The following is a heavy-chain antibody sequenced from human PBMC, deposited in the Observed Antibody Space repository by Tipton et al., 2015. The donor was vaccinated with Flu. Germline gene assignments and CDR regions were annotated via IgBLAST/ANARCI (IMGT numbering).Heavy chain of an antibody. D-gene: IGHD3-10*01. CDR1: GGSISSSSYY. Sequence: TLSLTCTVSGGSISSSSYYWGWIRQPPGKGLEWIGSIYYSGSTYYNPSLKSRVTISVDTSKNQFSLKLSSVTSADPAVYYCARGDYYGYWYFDLWGRGTLVTVSS. V-gene: IGHV4-39*07. CDR3: ARGDYYGYWYFDL. CDR2: IYYSGST. J-gene: IGHJ2*01.